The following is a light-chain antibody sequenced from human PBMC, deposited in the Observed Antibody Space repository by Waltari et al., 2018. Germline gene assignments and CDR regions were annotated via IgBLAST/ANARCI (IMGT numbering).Light chain of an antibody. CDR2: DVS. CDR3: GSYTSSITLV. V-gene: IGLV2-14*03. Sequence: QSALTQSASVSGSPGQSITISCTGTSSDVGGYDYVSWYQQHPGKAPKLMIYDVSNRPSGVSNRFSGSKSGNTASLTISGLQADDEADYYCGSYTSSITLVFGGGTKLTVL. CDR1: SSDVGGYDY. J-gene: IGLJ2*01.